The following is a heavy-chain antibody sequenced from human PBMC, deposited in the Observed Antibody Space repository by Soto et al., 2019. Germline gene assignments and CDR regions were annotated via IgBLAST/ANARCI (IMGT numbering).Heavy chain of an antibody. J-gene: IGHJ6*02. D-gene: IGHD6-19*01. CDR2: ISYDGRNK. CDR1: GFTFSSYA. Sequence: GGSLRLSCAASGFTFSSYAMHWVRQAPGKGLEWVAVISYDGRNKYYADSVKGRFTISRDNSKNTLYLQMSSLRAEDTAVYYCVKDGSSGWPYYYGMDVWGQGTTVT. CDR3: VKDGSSGWPYYYGMDV. V-gene: IGHV3-30*18.